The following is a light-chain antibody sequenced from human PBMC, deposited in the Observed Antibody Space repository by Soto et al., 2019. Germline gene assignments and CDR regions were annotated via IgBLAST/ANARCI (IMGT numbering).Light chain of an antibody. J-gene: IGLJ1*01. Sequence: QSVLTQPPSASGTPGQRVTISCSGSGSNIAFDTVDWYQQLPGAAPKLLIYSNSQRPLGVPVRFSGSKSGTSASLAISGLQSEDKADYYCAAWDGSVYVFGIGTKVTVL. CDR1: GSNIAFDT. CDR2: SNS. CDR3: AAWDGSVYV. V-gene: IGLV1-44*01.